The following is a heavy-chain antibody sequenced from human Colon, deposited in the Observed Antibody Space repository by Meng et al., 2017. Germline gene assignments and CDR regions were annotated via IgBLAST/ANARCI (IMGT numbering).Heavy chain of an antibody. V-gene: IGHV3-7*01. CDR3: RGYRY. J-gene: IGHJ4*02. Sequence: EVQLVGFGGGLVQPGGSLRLACKVSGFTFSKYWMSWVRQAPGKGLEWVGNIKQDGTEKNYVESVKGRFTISRDNAKNSLYLQINSLRAEDTAVYYCRGYRYWGQGTLVTVSS. CDR2: IKQDGTEK. CDR1: GFTFSKYW. D-gene: IGHD3-16*02.